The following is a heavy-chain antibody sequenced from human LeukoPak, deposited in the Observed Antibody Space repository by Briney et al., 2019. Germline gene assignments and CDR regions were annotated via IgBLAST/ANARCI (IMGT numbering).Heavy chain of an antibody. D-gene: IGHD3-10*01. Sequence: SETLSLTCTVSGGSISSYYWSWIRQPPGKGLEWIGYIYYSGSTNYNPSLKSRVTISVDTSKNQFSLKLSSVTAADTAVYYCARGRLGVWFDPWGQGTLVTVSS. V-gene: IGHV4-59*01. CDR3: ARGRLGVWFDP. J-gene: IGHJ5*02. CDR2: IYYSGST. CDR1: GGSISSYY.